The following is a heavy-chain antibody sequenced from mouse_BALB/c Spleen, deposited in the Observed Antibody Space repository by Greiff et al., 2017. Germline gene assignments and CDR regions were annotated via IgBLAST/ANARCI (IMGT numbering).Heavy chain of an antibody. D-gene: IGHD3-3*01. CDR1: GFTFSSFG. J-gene: IGHJ2*01. CDR2: ISSGSSTI. V-gene: IGHV5-17*02. CDR3: ARGGRYFDY. Sequence: EVNVVESGGGLVQPGGSRKLSCAASGFTFSSFGMHWVRQAPEKGLEWVAYISSGSSTIYYADTVKGRFTISRDNPKNTLFLQMTSLRSEDTAMYYCARGGRYFDYWGQGTTLTVSS.